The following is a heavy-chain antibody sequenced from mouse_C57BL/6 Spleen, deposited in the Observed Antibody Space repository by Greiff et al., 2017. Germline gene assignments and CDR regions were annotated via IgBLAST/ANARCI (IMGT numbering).Heavy chain of an antibody. D-gene: IGHD4-1*01. J-gene: IGHJ2*01. CDR1: GYSITSGYY. Sequence: ESGPGLVKPSPSLSLTCSVTGYSITSGYYWNWIRQFPGNKLEWMGYISYDGSNNYNPSLKNRISITRDTSKNQFFLKLNSVTTEDTATYYCARGSWEYYLDYWGQGTTLTVSS. CDR3: ARGSWEYYLDY. CDR2: ISYDGSN. V-gene: IGHV3-6*01.